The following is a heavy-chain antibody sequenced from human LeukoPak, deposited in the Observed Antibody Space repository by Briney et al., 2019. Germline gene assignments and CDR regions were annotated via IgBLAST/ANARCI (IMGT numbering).Heavy chain of an antibody. D-gene: IGHD6-19*01. J-gene: IGHJ4*02. CDR2: IGSGGYT. CDR3: VGQPDSGRYGFDH. Sequence: PGGSLRLSCVVSGFTFKDYDIHWVRQTTGKGLEWVSAIGSGGYTYYADSVRGRFTISREDAETSLSLQMNNLRAEDTAVYYCVGQPDSGRYGFDHWGQGTLVTVSS. V-gene: IGHV3-13*01. CDR1: GFTFKDYD.